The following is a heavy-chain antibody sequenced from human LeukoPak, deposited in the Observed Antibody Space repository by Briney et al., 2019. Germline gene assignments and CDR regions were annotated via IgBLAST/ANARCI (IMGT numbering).Heavy chain of an antibody. CDR1: GGSTSSNTFY. J-gene: IGHJ4*02. D-gene: IGHD5-18*01. CDR2: VYYNGNT. Sequence: SETLPLTCTVSGGSTSSNTFYWGWIRQPPGKGLEWIGAVYYNGNTYYSSSLKGRVTISVDTSKNQFSLKLNSVTAADTAVYFCARVKKVDTSLDYWGQGTLVTVSS. V-gene: IGHV4-39*01. CDR3: ARVKKVDTSLDY.